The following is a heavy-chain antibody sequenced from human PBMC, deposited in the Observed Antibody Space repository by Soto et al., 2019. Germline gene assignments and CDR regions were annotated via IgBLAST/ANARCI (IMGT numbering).Heavy chain of an antibody. CDR3: ARDVGAKDY. J-gene: IGHJ4*02. D-gene: IGHD1-26*01. V-gene: IGHV4-34*01. CDR1: GGSFSGYY. CDR2: INHSGST. Sequence: SETLSLTCAVYGGSFSGYYWSWIRQPPGKGLEWIGEINHSGSTNYNPSLKSRVTISVDTSKNQFSLKLSSVTAADTAVYYCARDVGAKDYWGQGTLVTVSS.